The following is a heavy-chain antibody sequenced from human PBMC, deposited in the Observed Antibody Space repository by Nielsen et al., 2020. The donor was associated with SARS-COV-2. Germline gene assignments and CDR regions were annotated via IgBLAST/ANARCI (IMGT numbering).Heavy chain of an antibody. CDR1: GLTFGKHA. Sequence: GGSLRLSCAVSGLTFGKHAMSWVRQAPGKGLEWVPLIGPSGTSTYYADSVKGRFSISRDNAKNSLYLQMNSLRAEDTAVYYCARDLRRATFDYWGQGTLVTVSS. CDR2: IGPSGTST. V-gene: IGHV3-23*01. D-gene: IGHD2-15*01. CDR3: ARDLRRATFDY. J-gene: IGHJ4*02.